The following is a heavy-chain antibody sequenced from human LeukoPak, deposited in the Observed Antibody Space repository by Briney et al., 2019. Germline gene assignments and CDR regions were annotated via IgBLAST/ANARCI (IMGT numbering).Heavy chain of an antibody. D-gene: IGHD1-26*01. CDR1: GDSVSSDNAT. J-gene: IGHJ2*01. CDR3: VRQREQVMLYYYFDL. Sequence: SQTLSLTCAVSGDSVSSDNATWNWIRQSPSRGLEWLGRTYFRSKWYNDFAASVSGRITINADTSKNQFSLQLNSVTPEDTAVYYCVRQREQVMLYYYFDLWGRGTLVTVSS. V-gene: IGHV6-1*01. CDR2: TYFRSKWYN.